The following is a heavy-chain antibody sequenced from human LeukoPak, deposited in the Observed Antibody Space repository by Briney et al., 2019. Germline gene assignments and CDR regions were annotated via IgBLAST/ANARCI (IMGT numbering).Heavy chain of an antibody. CDR3: ARVPSRLGPPFDY. CDR2: ISDSGNT. J-gene: IGHJ4*02. Sequence: SETLSLTCTVSSASIRSGGYYWSWIRQHPGKGLEWIGYISDSGNTLYNPSLKSRITISVDTSKNQLSLKLTSVTAADTAVYYCARVPSRLGPPFDYWGQGSLVTVSS. V-gene: IGHV4-31*03. CDR1: SASIRSGGYY.